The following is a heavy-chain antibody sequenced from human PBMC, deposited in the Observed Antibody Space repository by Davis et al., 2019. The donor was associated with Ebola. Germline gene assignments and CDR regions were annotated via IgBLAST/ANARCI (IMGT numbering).Heavy chain of an antibody. D-gene: IGHD6-19*01. CDR1: GGSISTYY. V-gene: IGHV4-59*12. J-gene: IGHJ4*02. Sequence: MPSETLSLTCTVSGGSISTYYWSWIRQPPGKGLEWIGYIYYIGLTNYNPSLKSRVTISVDTSKNQFSLKLSSVTAADTAVYYCARGGAVAGPWGQGTLVTVSS. CDR2: IYYIGLT. CDR3: ARGGAVAGP.